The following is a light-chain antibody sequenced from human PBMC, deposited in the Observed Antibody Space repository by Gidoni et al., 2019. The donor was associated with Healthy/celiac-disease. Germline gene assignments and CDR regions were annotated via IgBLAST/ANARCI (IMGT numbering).Light chain of an antibody. Sequence: QSALTQPRSVSGSPGQSVTISCTGTSSDVGGYNYVSWYQPHPGKAPKLMIYDVSKRPSGVPDRFAGSKSGNTASLTISGLQAEDEADYYCCSYAGSYTSWVFGGGTKLTVL. J-gene: IGLJ3*02. CDR3: CSYAGSYTSWV. CDR2: DVS. CDR1: SSDVGGYNY. V-gene: IGLV2-11*01.